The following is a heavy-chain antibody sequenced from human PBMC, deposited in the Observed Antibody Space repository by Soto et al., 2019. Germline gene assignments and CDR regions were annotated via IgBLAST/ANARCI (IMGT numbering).Heavy chain of an antibody. CDR3: ASANNHLYYYYGMDV. D-gene: IGHD1-20*01. Sequence: QVQLQQWGAGLLEPSETLSLTCAVYGGSFSGYYWSWIRQPPGKGLEWIGEIKHSGSTNYKPSLKRRVTISVHTSRNQFSLKLSSVTAANTAEYYFASANNHLYYYYGMDVRGQGTTVTASS. CDR1: GGSFSGYY. V-gene: IGHV4-34*01. CDR2: IKHSGST. J-gene: IGHJ6*02.